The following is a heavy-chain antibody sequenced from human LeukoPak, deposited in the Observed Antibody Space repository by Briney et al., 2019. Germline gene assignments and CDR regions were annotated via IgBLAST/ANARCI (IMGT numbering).Heavy chain of an antibody. Sequence: GGSLRLSCAASGFTFSSYVMHWVRQAPGKGLEWVSSISRSATTIYYADSVKGRFTISRDNAKNSLYLQMNSLRAEDTAVYYCARVGVFSSSWLLHWGQGTLVTVSS. V-gene: IGHV3-48*03. D-gene: IGHD6-13*01. CDR3: ARVGVFSSSWLLH. CDR1: GFTFSSYV. CDR2: ISRSATTI. J-gene: IGHJ4*02.